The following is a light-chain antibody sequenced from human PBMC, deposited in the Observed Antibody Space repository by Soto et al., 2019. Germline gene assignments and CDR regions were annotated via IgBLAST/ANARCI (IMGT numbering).Light chain of an antibody. CDR3: SSYTNSNTHV. Sequence: QSALTQPPSVSGSPGQSVTISCLGTSGDVAGYEYVSWYQHHPGKAPKLMIYDVSNRPSGVSNRFSGSKSGNTASLTISGLQAEDEADYYCSSYTNSNTHVFGGGTKLTVL. CDR1: SGDVAGYEY. V-gene: IGLV2-14*01. CDR2: DVS. J-gene: IGLJ3*02.